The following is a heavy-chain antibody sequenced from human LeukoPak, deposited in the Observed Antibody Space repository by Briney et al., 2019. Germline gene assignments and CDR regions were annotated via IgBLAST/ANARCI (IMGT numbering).Heavy chain of an antibody. Sequence: ASVKVSCKASGGTFSSYAISWVRQAPGQGLDWMGGIIPIFGTANYAQKFQGRVTITADESTSTAYMELSSLRSEDTAVYYCARDLRGSGSYLSYWGQGTLVTVSS. CDR1: GGTFSSYA. CDR2: IIPIFGTA. CDR3: ARDLRGSGSYLSY. V-gene: IGHV1-69*13. D-gene: IGHD1-26*01. J-gene: IGHJ4*02.